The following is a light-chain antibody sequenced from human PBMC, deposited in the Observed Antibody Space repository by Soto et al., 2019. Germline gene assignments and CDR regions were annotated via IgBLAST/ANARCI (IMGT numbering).Light chain of an antibody. Sequence: DIVMTQSPDSLAVSLGERATINCKSSQSVLYSSNNKNYLAWYQQKPGQPPELLIYWASTRESGVPDRFSGRGSGTDFTLTISSLQAEDVAVYYCQQYYSTPITFGQGTRLEIK. CDR1: QSVLYSSNNKNY. CDR3: QQYYSTPIT. CDR2: WAS. V-gene: IGKV4-1*01. J-gene: IGKJ5*01.